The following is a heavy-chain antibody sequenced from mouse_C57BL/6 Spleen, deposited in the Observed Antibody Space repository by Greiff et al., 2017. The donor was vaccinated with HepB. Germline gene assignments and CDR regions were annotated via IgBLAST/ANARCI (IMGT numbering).Heavy chain of an antibody. Sequence: QVQLQQPGAELVRPGSSVKLSCKASGYTFTSYWMDWVKQRPGQGLEWIGNIYPSDSETHYNQKFKDKATLTVDKSSSTAYMQLSSLTSDDSAVYYCASSIYHEYWGQGTSLTVSS. CDR2: IYPSDSET. CDR1: GYTFTSYW. CDR3: ASSIYHEY. D-gene: IGHD2-1*01. J-gene: IGHJ2*02. V-gene: IGHV1-61*01.